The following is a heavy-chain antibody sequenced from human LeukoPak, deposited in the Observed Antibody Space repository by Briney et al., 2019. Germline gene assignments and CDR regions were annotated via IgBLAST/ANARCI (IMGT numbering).Heavy chain of an antibody. CDR1: GGSFSGYY. Sequence: PSETLSLTCAVDGGSFSGYYWSWIRQPPGKGLEWIGEINHSGSTNYNPSLKSRVTISVDTSKNQFSLKLSSVTAADTAVYYCAGAYGDYASYFDYWGQGTLVTVSS. CDR3: AGAYGDYASYFDY. D-gene: IGHD4-17*01. CDR2: INHSGST. J-gene: IGHJ4*02. V-gene: IGHV4-34*01.